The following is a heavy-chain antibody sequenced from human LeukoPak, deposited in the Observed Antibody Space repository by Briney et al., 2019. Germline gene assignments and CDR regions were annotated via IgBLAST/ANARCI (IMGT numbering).Heavy chain of an antibody. J-gene: IGHJ4*02. Sequence: GGSLRLSCAASGFTFRSYSMNWVRQAPGKGLEWVSSINSISNHIYYADSVKGRFTISRDNVKNTLYLQMNSLRAEDTAVYYCARDRWELLLGDWGQGTLATVSS. CDR2: INSISNHI. CDR3: ARDRWELLLGD. CDR1: GFTFRSYS. V-gene: IGHV3-21*01. D-gene: IGHD1-26*01.